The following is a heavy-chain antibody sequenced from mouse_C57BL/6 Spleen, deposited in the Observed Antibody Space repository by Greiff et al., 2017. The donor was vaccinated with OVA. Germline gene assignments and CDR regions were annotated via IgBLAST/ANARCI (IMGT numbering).Heavy chain of an antibody. V-gene: IGHV1-69*01. J-gene: IGHJ2*01. Sequence: QVQLQQSGAELVMPGASVKLSCKASGYTFTSYWMHWVKQRPGQGLEWIGEIDPSDSYTNYNQKFKGKSTLTVDKSSSTAYMQLSSLTSEDSAVYYCARGDYDYGGDYWGQGTTLTVSS. D-gene: IGHD2-4*01. CDR3: ARGDYDYGGDY. CDR1: GYTFTSYW. CDR2: IDPSDSYT.